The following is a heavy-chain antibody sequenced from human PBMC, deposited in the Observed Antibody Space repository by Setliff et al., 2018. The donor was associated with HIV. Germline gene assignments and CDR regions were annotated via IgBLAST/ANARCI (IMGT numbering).Heavy chain of an antibody. J-gene: IGHJ4*02. Sequence: GGSLRLSCEASGFTFRTYWLHWVRQAPGKGLVWVSRIKSDENSITYADSVKGRFTISRDNSKNTLYLQMNSLRAEDTAVYYCARDWLDYRVLDHWGQGPLVTVSS. CDR2: IKSDENSI. D-gene: IGHD4-17*01. V-gene: IGHV3-74*01. CDR3: ARDWLDYRVLDH. CDR1: GFTFRTYW.